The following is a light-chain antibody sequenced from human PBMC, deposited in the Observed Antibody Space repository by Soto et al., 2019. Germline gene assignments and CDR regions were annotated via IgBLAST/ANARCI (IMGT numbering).Light chain of an antibody. CDR1: QSVSSSY. J-gene: IGKJ1*01. V-gene: IGKV3-20*01. CDR2: GAS. Sequence: EIVLTQSPGTLSLSPGERATLSCRASQSVSSSYLACDRQKPGQAPRLLIYGASSSATGIPNRFSGRRSGTDFTLTISRLEPEDFALYYCQQYGSSSWRCGQGTKVEIK. CDR3: QQYGSSSWR.